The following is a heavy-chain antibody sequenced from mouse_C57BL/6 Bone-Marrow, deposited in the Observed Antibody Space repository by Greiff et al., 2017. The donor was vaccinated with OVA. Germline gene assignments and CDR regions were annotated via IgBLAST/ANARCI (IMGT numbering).Heavy chain of an antibody. Sequence: EVMLVESGGGLVKPGGSLKLSCAASGFTFSSYTMSWVRQTPEKRLEWVATISGGGGNTNYPDSVKGRFTISRDNAKNTLYLQMSSLRSEDTALYYCARHELGFDYWGQGTTLTVSS. CDR1: GFTFSSYT. CDR3: ARHELGFDY. V-gene: IGHV5-9*01. CDR2: ISGGGGNT. J-gene: IGHJ2*01. D-gene: IGHD4-1*01.